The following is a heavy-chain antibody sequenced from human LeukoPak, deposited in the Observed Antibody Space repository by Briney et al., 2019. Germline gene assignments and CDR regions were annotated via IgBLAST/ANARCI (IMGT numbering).Heavy chain of an antibody. CDR3: ARSQKSVYWYFDL. Sequence: PSETLSLTCAVYGXSFSGYYWSWVRLPPEKGLEWIGEINHSGTSNYNPSLKSRVTISVDTSKNQFSLKLTSVTAADTAVYYCARSQKSVYWYFDLWGRGTLVTVSS. CDR1: GXSFSGYY. J-gene: IGHJ2*01. V-gene: IGHV4-34*01. CDR2: INHSGTS.